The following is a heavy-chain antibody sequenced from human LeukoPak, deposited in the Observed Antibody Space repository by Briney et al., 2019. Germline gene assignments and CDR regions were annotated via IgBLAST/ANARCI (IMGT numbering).Heavy chain of an antibody. Sequence: ASVKVSCKASGYTFTSYGISWVRQAPGQGLEWMGWISAYNGNTNYAQKLQGRVTMTTETSTSTAYMELRSLRSDDTAVYYCARGVTGYYTNFYYGMDVWGQGNTVTVSS. D-gene: IGHD3/OR15-3a*01. J-gene: IGHJ6*02. CDR2: ISAYNGNT. CDR3: ARGVTGYYTNFYYGMDV. V-gene: IGHV1-18*01. CDR1: GYTFTSYG.